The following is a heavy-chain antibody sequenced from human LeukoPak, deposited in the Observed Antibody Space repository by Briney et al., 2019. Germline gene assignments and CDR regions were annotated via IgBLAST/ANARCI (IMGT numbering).Heavy chain of an antibody. CDR2: INPNSGGT. V-gene: IGHV1-2*02. Sequence: ASLKVSCKASGYTFTGPYIHWMRQAPGQGPEWMGWINPNSGGTKYAQKFQGRVTVTRGTSTSTAYMELSGLRTDDTATYYCARVEYCTKGVCINYDLWGQGTLVTVSS. J-gene: IGHJ4*02. D-gene: IGHD2-8*01. CDR1: GYTFTGPY. CDR3: ARVEYCTKGVCINYDL.